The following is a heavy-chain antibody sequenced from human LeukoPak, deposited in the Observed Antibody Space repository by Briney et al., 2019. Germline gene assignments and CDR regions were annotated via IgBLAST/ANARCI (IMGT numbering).Heavy chain of an antibody. CDR1: GYTFSDYY. D-gene: IGHD3-22*01. Sequence: ASVNVSFKASGYTFSDYYLHWLRQAPGQGLEWMGWMHPNSGGTNYAQKFQGRVTMTRDTSITTAYMDLSRLTSDDTALYYCASLAHFDGSTYYPDFWGQGNLVTVSS. CDR3: ASLAHFDGSTYYPDF. J-gene: IGHJ4*02. CDR2: MHPNSGGT. V-gene: IGHV1-2*02.